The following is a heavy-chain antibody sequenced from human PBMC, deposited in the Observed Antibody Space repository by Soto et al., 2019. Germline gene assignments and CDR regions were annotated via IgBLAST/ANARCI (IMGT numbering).Heavy chain of an antibody. J-gene: IGHJ6*01. CDR2: ISFDGSKK. V-gene: IGHV3-30-3*01. CDR1: GFTFISYD. Sequence: GGSLRLSCVGSGFTFISYDMHWVRQAPGKGLEWAAFISFDGSKKYYADSVEGRFTISRDNSKSTMYLEMNSLRPEDTAVYYCTKVDVWGPGTAVTVSS. CDR3: TKVDV.